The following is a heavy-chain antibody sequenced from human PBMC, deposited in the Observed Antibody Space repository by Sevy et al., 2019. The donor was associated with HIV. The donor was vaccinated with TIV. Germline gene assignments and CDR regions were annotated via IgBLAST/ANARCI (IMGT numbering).Heavy chain of an antibody. CDR1: GDSVSSNSAA. Sequence: SQTLSLTCGISGDSVSSNSAAWNWIRQSPSRGLEWLGRTYYRSKWQNDYAVSVKSRLTLNPDTAKNQFSLQLKSVTPEDTAVYYCARTYDGHSFDAFDIWGHGTMVTVSS. CDR2: TYYRSKWQN. J-gene: IGHJ3*02. CDR3: ARTYDGHSFDAFDI. V-gene: IGHV6-1*01. D-gene: IGHD5-12*01.